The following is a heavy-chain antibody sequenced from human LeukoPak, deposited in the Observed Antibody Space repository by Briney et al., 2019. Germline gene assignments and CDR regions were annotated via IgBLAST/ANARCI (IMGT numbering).Heavy chain of an antibody. CDR3: ARHSGSYAFDY. D-gene: IGHD1-26*01. Sequence: ASVKVSCKTSGYRFTSYGISWVRQAPGQGLEWMGWVSTYNDKKDYAQKFQGRVIMTTDTSTTTAYMGLGSLRSDDTAVYYCARHSGSYAFDYWGQGTLVTVSS. V-gene: IGHV1-18*01. CDR2: VSTYNDKK. J-gene: IGHJ4*02. CDR1: GYRFTSYG.